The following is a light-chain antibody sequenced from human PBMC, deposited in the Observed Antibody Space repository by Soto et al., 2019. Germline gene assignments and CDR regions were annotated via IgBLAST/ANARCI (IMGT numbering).Light chain of an antibody. CDR3: CSYAGSSTVV. V-gene: IGLV2-23*01. J-gene: IGLJ2*01. CDR2: EGS. CDR1: SSDVGSYNL. Sequence: QSALTQPASVSGSPGQSITISCTGTSSDVGSYNLVSWYQQHPGKAPKPIIYEGSKRTSGVSNRFSGSKSGNTASLTLSGLQAEEEADYYCCSYAGSSTVVFGGGTKLTVL.